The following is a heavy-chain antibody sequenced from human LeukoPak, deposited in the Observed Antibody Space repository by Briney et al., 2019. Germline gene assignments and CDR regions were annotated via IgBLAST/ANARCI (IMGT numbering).Heavy chain of an antibody. J-gene: IGHJ4*02. CDR2: IKQDGSGK. D-gene: IGHD4-17*01. Sequence: GGSLRLSCAASGFTFSSYWMSWVRQAPGRGLEWVANIKQDGSGKYYVDSVKGRFTISRDNAKSSLYLQMNSLRAEDTALYYCARYYSEPDYGDYYRPFDYWGQGTLVTVSS. CDR1: GFTFSSYW. V-gene: IGHV3-7*01. CDR3: ARYYSEPDYGDYYRPFDY.